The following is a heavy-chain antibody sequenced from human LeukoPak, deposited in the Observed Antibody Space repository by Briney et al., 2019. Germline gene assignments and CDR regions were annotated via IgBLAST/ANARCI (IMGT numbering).Heavy chain of an antibody. CDR1: GVSFSGYY. V-gene: IGHV4-34*01. CDR3: AREGRVTMVRGVSYYYYYMDV. Sequence: SETLSLTCAVYGVSFSGYYWSWIRQPPGKGLEWVGKINHSGSTNSNPSLKSRVTISVGTSKNQFSLKLSSVTAADTGVYYCAREGRVTMVRGVSYYYYYMDVWGKGTTVTISS. J-gene: IGHJ6*03. D-gene: IGHD3-10*01. CDR2: INHSGST.